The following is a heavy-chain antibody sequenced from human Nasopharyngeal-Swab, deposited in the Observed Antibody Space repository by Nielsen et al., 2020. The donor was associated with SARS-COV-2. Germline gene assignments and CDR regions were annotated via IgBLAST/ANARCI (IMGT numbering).Heavy chain of an antibody. V-gene: IGHV3-33*01. Sequence: GGSLRLSCAAPGFTFSSYGMHWVRQAPGKGLEWVAVIWYDGSNKYYADSVKGRFTISRDNSKNTLYLQMNSLRAEDTAVYYCAREKNLFDIWGQGTMVTVSS. D-gene: IGHD1-14*01. CDR2: IWYDGSNK. CDR1: GFTFSSYG. J-gene: IGHJ3*02. CDR3: AREKNLFDI.